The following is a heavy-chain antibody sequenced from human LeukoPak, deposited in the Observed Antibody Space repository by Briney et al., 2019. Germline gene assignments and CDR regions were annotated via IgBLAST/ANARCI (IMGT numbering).Heavy chain of an antibody. CDR2: ISGSGGST. J-gene: IGHJ4*02. Sequence: GGSLRLSCAASGFTFSSYAMSWVRQAPGKGLEWVSAISGSGGSTYYADSVKGRFTISRDNAKNSLYLQMNSLRAEDTAVYYCARDMPLKGYGDYGYFDYWGQGTLVTVSS. D-gene: IGHD4-17*01. CDR1: GFTFSSYA. CDR3: ARDMPLKGYGDYGYFDY. V-gene: IGHV3-23*01.